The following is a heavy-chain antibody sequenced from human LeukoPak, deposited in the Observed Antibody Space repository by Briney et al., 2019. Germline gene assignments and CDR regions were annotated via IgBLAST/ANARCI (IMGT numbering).Heavy chain of an antibody. CDR1: GFTFSDHY. Sequence: PGGSLRLSCAASGFTFSDHYMDWVRQAPGKGLEWVGRIRNRADSHTSEYAASVKGRFTISRDDSKNSLYLQMNSLKTEDTAVYYCTRTTLGMGNFDYWGQGTLVTVSS. CDR3: TRTTLGMGNFDY. D-gene: IGHD7-27*01. CDR2: IRNRADSHTS. J-gene: IGHJ4*02. V-gene: IGHV3-72*01.